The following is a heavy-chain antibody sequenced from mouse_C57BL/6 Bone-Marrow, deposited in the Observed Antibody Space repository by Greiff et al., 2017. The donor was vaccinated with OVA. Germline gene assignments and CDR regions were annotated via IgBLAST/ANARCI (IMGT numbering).Heavy chain of an antibody. Sequence: QVQLQQPGTELVKPGASVKLSCKASGYTFTSYWMHWVKQRPGQGLEWIGNINPSNGGTNYNEKFKSKATLTVDKSSSTAYMQLSSLTSEDSAVYYCAREGGFYYYGSRAMDYWGQGTSVTVSS. V-gene: IGHV1-53*01. D-gene: IGHD1-1*01. CDR3: AREGGFYYYGSRAMDY. CDR2: INPSNGGT. CDR1: GYTFTSYW. J-gene: IGHJ4*01.